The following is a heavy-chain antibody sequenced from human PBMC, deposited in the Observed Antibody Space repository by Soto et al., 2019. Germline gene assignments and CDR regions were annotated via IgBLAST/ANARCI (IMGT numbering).Heavy chain of an antibody. Sequence: SETLSLTCAVSGYSITNGYYWGWIRQPPGQGLEWIGTIYHSGSTHYNPSLKTRVTISVDTSKNQFSLKLSSVAAADTAVYYCARALYCSGGSCSPLRGMDVWGQGTTVTVSS. J-gene: IGHJ6*02. CDR1: GYSITNGYY. CDR3: ARALYCSGGSCSPLRGMDV. V-gene: IGHV4-38-2*01. CDR2: IYHSGST. D-gene: IGHD2-15*01.